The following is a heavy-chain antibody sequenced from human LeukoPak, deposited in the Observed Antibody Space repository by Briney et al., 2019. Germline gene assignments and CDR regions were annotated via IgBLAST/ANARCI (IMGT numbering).Heavy chain of an antibody. Sequence: ASVKVSCKASGYTFTGYDMHWVRQAPGQGLEWMGWINPNSGGTNYVQNFQGRVTMTRDTSISTAYMDLSRLRSDDTAVYYCARASYGDAFDIWGQRTMVTVSS. D-gene: IGHD4-17*01. CDR1: GYTFTGYD. J-gene: IGHJ3*02. CDR3: ARASYGDAFDI. V-gene: IGHV1-2*02. CDR2: INPNSGGT.